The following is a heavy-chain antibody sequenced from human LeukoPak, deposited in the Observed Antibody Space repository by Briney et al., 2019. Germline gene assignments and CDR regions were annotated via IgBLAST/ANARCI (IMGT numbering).Heavy chain of an antibody. V-gene: IGHV3-11*05. J-gene: IGHJ4*02. CDR3: ARDNYHGALDY. Sequence: GESLKISCAASGFTFSDYFMTWIRQAPGKGLEWVSYITGSSDNRNYADSVKGRFTISRDNAKKSLYLQMNSLRVEDTAVYYCARDNYHGALDYWGQGTLVTVSS. D-gene: IGHD1-7*01. CDR1: GFTFSDYF. CDR2: ITGSSDNR.